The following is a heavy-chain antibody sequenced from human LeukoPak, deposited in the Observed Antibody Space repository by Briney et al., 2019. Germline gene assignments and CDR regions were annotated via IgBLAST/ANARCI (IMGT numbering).Heavy chain of an antibody. J-gene: IGHJ4*02. CDR3: ARLVGAAIDY. CDR2: ISGSGGST. CDR1: GFTFSSYG. V-gene: IGHV3-23*01. D-gene: IGHD1-26*01. Sequence: GGTLRLSCAASGFTFSSYGMSWVRQAPGKGLEWVSAISGSGGSTYYADSVKGRFTISRDNSKNTLYLQMNSLRAADTAVYYCARLVGAAIDYWGQGTLVTVSS.